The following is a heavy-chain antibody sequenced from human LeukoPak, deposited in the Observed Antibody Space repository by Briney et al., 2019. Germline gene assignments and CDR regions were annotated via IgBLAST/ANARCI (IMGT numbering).Heavy chain of an antibody. V-gene: IGHV1-58*01. Sequence: ASVKVSCKASGFTFTISAVQCVRHARGQRLEWIGWIVCGSGNTNYAEKVQERVTITRDMSTSTAYMELSSLRSEDTAVYYCAAAPDIVAGSYPFLFNYWGQGTLVTVSS. CDR1: GFTFTISA. CDR2: IVCGSGNT. CDR3: AAAPDIVAGSYPFLFNY. D-gene: IGHD3-10*01. J-gene: IGHJ4*02.